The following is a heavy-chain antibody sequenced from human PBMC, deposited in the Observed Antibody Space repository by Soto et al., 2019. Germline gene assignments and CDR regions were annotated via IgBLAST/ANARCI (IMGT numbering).Heavy chain of an antibody. J-gene: IGHJ4*02. V-gene: IGHV3-23*01. D-gene: IGHD1-26*01. CDR1: GFIFSSYA. Sequence: EVQLLESGGGLVQPGGSLRLSCAASGFIFSSYAMSWVRQTPGKGLEWASGISGSGGSTYYGDSLKGRFTISRDNSKNTLFLLMNNLRAEDTAVYYCAKAFGSYYYFDYWGQGTLVTVSS. CDR3: AKAFGSYYYFDY. CDR2: ISGSGGST.